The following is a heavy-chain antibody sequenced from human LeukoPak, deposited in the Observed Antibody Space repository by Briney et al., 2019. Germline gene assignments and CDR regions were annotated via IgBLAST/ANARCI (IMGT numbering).Heavy chain of an antibody. J-gene: IGHJ3*02. D-gene: IGHD2-21*02. Sequence: SETLSLTCTVSGGSINNGGYYWSWIRQHPGKGLEWIGYIYYSGSSYYNPSLKSRVTISVDRSKNQFSLKLSSVTAADTAVYYCARGAPLVTGSLVVLTARRHGMRTDAFDIWGQGTMVTVSS. CDR1: GGSINNGGYY. CDR3: ARGAPLVTGSLVVLTARRHGMRTDAFDI. V-gene: IGHV4-31*03. CDR2: IYYSGSS.